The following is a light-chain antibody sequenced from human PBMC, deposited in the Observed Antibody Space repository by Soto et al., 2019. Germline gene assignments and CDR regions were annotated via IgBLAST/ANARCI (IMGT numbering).Light chain of an antibody. Sequence: QSVLTQPPSVSEAPRQRVTISCSGSSSNIGNNAVNWYQQLPGKAPKLLIYYDDLLPSGVSDRFSGSKSGTSASLAISGLQSEDEADYYCAAWDDSLNGSNYVFGTGTKVTVL. J-gene: IGLJ1*01. CDR3: AAWDDSLNGSNYV. V-gene: IGLV1-36*01. CDR1: SSNIGNNA. CDR2: YDD.